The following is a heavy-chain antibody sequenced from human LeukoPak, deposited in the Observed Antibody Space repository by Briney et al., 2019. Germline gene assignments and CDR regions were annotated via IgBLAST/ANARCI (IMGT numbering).Heavy chain of an antibody. Sequence: GGSLRLSCAASGFTVSSNYMSWVRQAPGKGLEWVSVIYSGGSTYYADSVKGRFTISRDNSKNTLYLQMNSLRAEDTALYYCARPLHLGYCSSTSCYTVPFDYWGQGTLVTVSS. D-gene: IGHD2-2*02. J-gene: IGHJ4*02. V-gene: IGHV3-53*01. CDR1: GFTVSSNY. CDR3: ARPLHLGYCSSTSCYTVPFDY. CDR2: IYSGGST.